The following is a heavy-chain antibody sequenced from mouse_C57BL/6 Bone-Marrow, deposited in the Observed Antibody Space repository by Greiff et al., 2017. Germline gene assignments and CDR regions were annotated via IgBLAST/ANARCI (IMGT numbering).Heavy chain of an antibody. CDR3: AREGAFISTILSPFAY. J-gene: IGHJ2*01. Sequence: QVQLQQSGAELARPGASVKLSCKASGYTFTSYGISWVKQRTGQGLEWIGEIYPRSGNTYYNEKFKGKATLTADTSSSTAYMELRSLTSEYSAVXFVAREGAFISTILSPFAYWGQGTTLTVSA. D-gene: IGHD1-1*01. V-gene: IGHV1-81*01. CDR1: GYTFTSYG. CDR2: IYPRSGNT.